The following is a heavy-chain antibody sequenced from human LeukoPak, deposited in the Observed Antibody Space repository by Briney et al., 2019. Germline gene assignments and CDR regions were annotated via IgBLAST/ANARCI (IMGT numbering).Heavy chain of an antibody. CDR2: INHSGST. Sequence: NASETLSLTCAVYGGSFSGYYWSWIRQPPGKGLEWIGEINHSGSTNYNPSLKSRVTISVDTSKNRFSLKLSSVTAADTAVYYCAITRGYSYGYLDYWGQGTLVTVSS. J-gene: IGHJ4*02. V-gene: IGHV4-34*01. CDR3: AITRGYSYGYLDY. CDR1: GGSFSGYY. D-gene: IGHD5-18*01.